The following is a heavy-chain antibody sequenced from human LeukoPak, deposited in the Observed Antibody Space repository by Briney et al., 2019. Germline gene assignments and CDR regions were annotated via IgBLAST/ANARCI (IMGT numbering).Heavy chain of an antibody. CDR2: ISGSGGST. CDR3: AKDIHLVQSGTLFGY. CDR1: GFTFSSYA. Sequence: GGSLRLSCAASGFTFSSYAMSWVRQAPGKGLEWVSAISGSGGSTYYADSVKGRFTISRDNSKNTLYLQMNSLRAEDTAVYYCAKDIHLVQSGTLFGYWGQGTLVTASS. J-gene: IGHJ4*02. D-gene: IGHD1-1*01. V-gene: IGHV3-23*01.